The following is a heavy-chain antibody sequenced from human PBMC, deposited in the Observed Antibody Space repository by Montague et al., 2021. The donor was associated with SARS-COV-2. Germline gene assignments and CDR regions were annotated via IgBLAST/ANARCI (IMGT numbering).Heavy chain of an antibody. CDR1: GGSISSASFY. CDR2: IQASGIT. CDR3: ARVPNWNYVPDY. J-gene: IGHJ4*02. V-gene: IGHV4-61*02. Sequence: TLSLTCTVSGGSISSASFYWTWIRQSAGKGLEWIGRIQASGITNYNPPLKSRVALSVDTSKDQFSLSLNSVTAADTATYFCARVPNWNYVPDYWGQGTLVTVSS. D-gene: IGHD1-7*01.